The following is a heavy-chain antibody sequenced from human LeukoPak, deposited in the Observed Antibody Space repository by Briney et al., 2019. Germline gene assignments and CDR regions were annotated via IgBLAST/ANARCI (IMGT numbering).Heavy chain of an antibody. V-gene: IGHV3-30*03. CDR1: GFSFSFYG. CDR3: AREGYNWNLPVY. J-gene: IGHJ4*02. D-gene: IGHD1-20*01. Sequence: GGSLRLSCAASGFSFSFYGVHWVRQAPGKGLEWVAVISYDGSNEFYADSVKGRFTISRDNAKNTLYLQMNSLRAEDTAVYYCAREGYNWNLPVYWGQGTLVTVSS. CDR2: ISYDGSNE.